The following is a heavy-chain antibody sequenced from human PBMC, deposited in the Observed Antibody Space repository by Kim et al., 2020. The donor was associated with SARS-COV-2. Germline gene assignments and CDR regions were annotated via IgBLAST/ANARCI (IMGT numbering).Heavy chain of an antibody. D-gene: IGHD1-1*01. CDR1: GGSFSGYY. CDR2: INHSGST. V-gene: IGHV4-34*01. CDR3: ARGRGYGGRLFDY. Sequence: SETLSLTCAVYGGSFSGYYWSWIRQPPGKGLEWIGEINHSGSTNYNPSLKSRVTISVDTSKNQFSLKLSSVTAADTAVYYCARGRGYGGRLFDYWGQGTLVTVSS. J-gene: IGHJ4*02.